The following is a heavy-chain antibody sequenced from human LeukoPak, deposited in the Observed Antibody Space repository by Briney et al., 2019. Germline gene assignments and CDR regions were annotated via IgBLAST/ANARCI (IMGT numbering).Heavy chain of an antibody. Sequence: SQTLSLTCAVSGGSISSGGYSWSWIRQPPGKGLEWIGYIYHSGSTYYNPSLKSRVTISVDRSKNQFSLKLSSVTAADTAVYYCARVGRTEEGGYSYYYIDVWGYGTTVTVSS. V-gene: IGHV4-30-2*01. CDR3: ARVGRTEEGGYSYYYIDV. D-gene: IGHD4-11*01. CDR2: IYHSGST. CDR1: GGSISSGGYS. J-gene: IGHJ6*03.